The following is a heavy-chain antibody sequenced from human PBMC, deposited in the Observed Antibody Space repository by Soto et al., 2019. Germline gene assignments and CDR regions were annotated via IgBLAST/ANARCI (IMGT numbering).Heavy chain of an antibody. CDR1: GYSISSGYH. CDR3: AWQDRVLVEGRGFDP. CDR2: VHHSGST. Sequence: PSATLPLTCAVSGYSISSGYHWAWIRQPPGKGLEWLGSVHHSGSTYYNPSLKSRLTMSVDKSKNQFSLILTSVTAADTAVYYCAWQDRVLVEGRGFDPRGQGTLVTLAS. J-gene: IGHJ5*02. D-gene: IGHD2-15*01. V-gene: IGHV4-38-2*01.